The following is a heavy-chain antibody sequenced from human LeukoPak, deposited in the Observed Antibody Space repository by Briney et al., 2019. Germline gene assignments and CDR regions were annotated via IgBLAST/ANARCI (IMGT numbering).Heavy chain of an antibody. V-gene: IGHV3-11*06. CDR1: GFTFSDFY. CDR3: ATDGRTSGWYGFDY. D-gene: IGHD6-19*01. Sequence: GGSLRLSCAASGFTFSDFYMSWIRQAPGKGLEWVSYISSSSGYTNYADSVKGRFTISRDNAKKSLYLQMNSLRAEDTAVYYCATDGRTSGWYGFDYWGQGILVTVSS. CDR2: ISSSSGYT. J-gene: IGHJ4*02.